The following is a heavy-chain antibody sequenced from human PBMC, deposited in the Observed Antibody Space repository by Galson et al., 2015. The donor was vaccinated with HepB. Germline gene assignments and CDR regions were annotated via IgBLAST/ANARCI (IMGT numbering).Heavy chain of an antibody. D-gene: IGHD1-1*01. J-gene: IGHJ5*02. Sequence: SVKVSCKASGGTFSSYAISWVRQAPGQGLEWMGGIIPIFGTANYAQKFQGRVTITADESTSTAYMELSSLRSEDTAVYYCARDWNGVARGWFDPWGQGTLVTVSS. CDR3: ARDWNGVARGWFDP. CDR1: GGTFSSYA. CDR2: IIPIFGTA. V-gene: IGHV1-69*13.